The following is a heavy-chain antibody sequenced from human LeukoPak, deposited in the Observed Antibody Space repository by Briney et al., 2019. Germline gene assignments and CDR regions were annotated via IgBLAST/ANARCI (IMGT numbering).Heavy chain of an antibody. D-gene: IGHD3-3*01. V-gene: IGHV4-34*01. CDR2: INHSGST. CDR3: ARALDFWSGYYPPDYYYYGMDV. CDR1: GGSFSGYY. Sequence: TPSETLSLTCAVYGGSFSGYYWSWIRQPPGKGLEWIGEINHSGSTNYNPSLKNRVTISVDTSKNQFSLKLSSVTAADTAVYYCARALDFWSGYYPPDYYYYGMDVWGQGTTVIVSS. J-gene: IGHJ6*02.